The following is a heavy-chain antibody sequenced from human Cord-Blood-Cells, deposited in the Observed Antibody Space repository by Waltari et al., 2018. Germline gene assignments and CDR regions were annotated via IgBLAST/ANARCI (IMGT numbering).Heavy chain of an antibody. CDR3: ARGHLGYSSSWYYFDY. Sequence: QVQLQQWGAGLLKPSETLSLTSAVYGGSFSGYYWSWIRQHPGKGLEWIGEINHRGSTNYNPSLKSRVTISVDTSKNQFSLKLSSVTAADTAVYYCARGHLGYSSSWYYFDYWGQGTLVTVSS. V-gene: IGHV4-34*01. CDR1: GGSFSGYY. D-gene: IGHD6-13*01. J-gene: IGHJ4*02. CDR2: INHRGST.